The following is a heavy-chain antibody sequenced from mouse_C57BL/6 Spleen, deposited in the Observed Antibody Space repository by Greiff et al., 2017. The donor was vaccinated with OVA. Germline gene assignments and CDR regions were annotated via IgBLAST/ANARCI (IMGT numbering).Heavy chain of an antibody. V-gene: IGHV1-53*01. CDR2: INPSNGGT. D-gene: IGHD1-1*01. Sequence: QVQLQQPGTDLVKPGASVKLSYKASGYTFTSYWMHWVKQRPGQGLEWIGNINPSNGGTNYNEKFKSKATLTVDKSSSTAYMQLSSLTSEDSAVYYCAQGRLIYGGFFAYWGQGTLVTVSA. CDR3: AQGRLIYGGFFAY. CDR1: GYTFTSYW. J-gene: IGHJ3*01.